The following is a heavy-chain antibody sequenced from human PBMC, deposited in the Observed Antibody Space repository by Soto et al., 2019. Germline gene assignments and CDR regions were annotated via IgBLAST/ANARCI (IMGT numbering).Heavy chain of an antibody. CDR3: ARDLQSSSVYGVDV. D-gene: IGHD2-2*01. CDR2: ISAYNGNT. Sequence: QVQLVQSGGEVKKPGAAVKVSCKASGYTFTTYDITWVRQAPGQGLEGMGWISAYNGNTNYAQKLQGRVTLTADTSTSTAYMELRSLTSDDTAVYYCARDLQSSSVYGVDVWGQGTTVTVSS. J-gene: IGHJ6*02. CDR1: GYTFTTYD. V-gene: IGHV1-18*04.